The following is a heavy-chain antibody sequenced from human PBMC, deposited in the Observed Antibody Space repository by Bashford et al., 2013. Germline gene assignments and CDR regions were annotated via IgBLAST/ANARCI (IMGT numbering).Heavy chain of an antibody. CDR3: ARDHCSSTSCYSYGMDV. V-gene: IGHV4-38-2*02. D-gene: IGHD2-2*01. CDR2: IYDRGST. Sequence: SSETLSLTCAVAGSSISSDYYWVWIRQFPGKGLEWIGSIFHSGSIYDRGSTHYNPSLKSRLTISVDTSKNQFSLKLSSVTAADTAVYYCARDHCSSTSCYSYGMDVWGQGTTVTVSS. CDR1: GSSISSDYY. J-gene: IGHJ6*02.